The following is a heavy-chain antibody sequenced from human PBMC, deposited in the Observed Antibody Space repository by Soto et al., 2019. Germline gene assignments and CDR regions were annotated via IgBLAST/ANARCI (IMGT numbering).Heavy chain of an antibody. D-gene: IGHD3-22*01. CDR1: GFTFSSYS. CDR3: ARDYYDSSGYYGAIGY. V-gene: IGHV3-48*02. Sequence: PGGSLRLSCAASGFTFSSYSMNWVRQAPGKGLEWVSYISSSSSTIYYADSVKGRFTISRDNAKNSLYLQMNSLRDEDTAVYYCARDYYDSSGYYGAIGYWDQGTLVTV. CDR2: ISSSSSTI. J-gene: IGHJ4*02.